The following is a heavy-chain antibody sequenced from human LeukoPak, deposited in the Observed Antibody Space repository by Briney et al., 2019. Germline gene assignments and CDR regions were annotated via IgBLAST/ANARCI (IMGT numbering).Heavy chain of an antibody. Sequence: KPGGSLRLSCAASGFTFSSYSMNWVRQAPGKGLEWVSSISSSSSYIYYADSVKGRFTISRDNAKNSLYLQMNSLRAEDTAVYYCAKDRNQYFDPNFDYWGQGTLVTVSS. D-gene: IGHD3-9*01. CDR1: GFTFSSYS. V-gene: IGHV3-21*01. CDR3: AKDRNQYFDPNFDY. J-gene: IGHJ4*02. CDR2: ISSSSSYI.